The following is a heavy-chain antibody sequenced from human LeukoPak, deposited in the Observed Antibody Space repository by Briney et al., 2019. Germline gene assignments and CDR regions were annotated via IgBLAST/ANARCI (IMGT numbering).Heavy chain of an antibody. D-gene: IGHD3-10*01. J-gene: IGHJ6*03. CDR2: IKQDGSEK. V-gene: IGHV3-7*03. Sequence: GGSLRLSCAASGFTFSSYAMSWVRQAPGKGLEWVANIKQDGSEKYYVDSVKGRFTISRDNAKNSLYLQMNSLRAGDTAVYYCARGVLWFGELLFSYYYMDVWGKGTTVTISS. CDR1: GFTFSSYA. CDR3: ARGVLWFGELLFSYYYMDV.